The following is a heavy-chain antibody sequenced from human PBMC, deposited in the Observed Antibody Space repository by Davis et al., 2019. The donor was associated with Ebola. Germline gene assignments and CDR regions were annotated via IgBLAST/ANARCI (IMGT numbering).Heavy chain of an antibody. V-gene: IGHV4-31*03. CDR1: GGSISSGGYY. CDR2: IYYSGST. Sequence: PSETLSLTCTVSGGSISSGGYYWSWIRQHPGKGLEWIGYIYYSGSTYYNPSLKSRITISVDTSKNQFSLKLSSVTAADTAVYYCARADSYYDFWSPLNFGYWGQGTLVTVSS. J-gene: IGHJ4*02. D-gene: IGHD3-3*01. CDR3: ARADSYYDFWSPLNFGY.